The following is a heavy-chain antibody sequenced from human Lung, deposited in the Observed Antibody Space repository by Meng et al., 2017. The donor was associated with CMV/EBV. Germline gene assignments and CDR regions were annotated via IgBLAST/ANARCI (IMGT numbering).Heavy chain of an antibody. J-gene: IGHJ4*02. CDR2: ISIDGSSK. Sequence: SCAASGFTFSSYDMNWVRQAPGKALEWVAVISIDGSSKFYADSMKGRFTIPRDNSKNTLFLQVNSLRPEDTAVYYCTRRADYFDDWGPGTLVTVSS. CDR1: GFTFSSYD. D-gene: IGHD6-25*01. CDR3: TRRADYFDD. V-gene: IGHV3-30*04.